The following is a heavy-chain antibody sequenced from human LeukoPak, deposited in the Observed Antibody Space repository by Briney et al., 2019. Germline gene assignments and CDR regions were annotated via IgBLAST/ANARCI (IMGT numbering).Heavy chain of an antibody. D-gene: IGHD3-22*01. J-gene: IGHJ4*02. CDR1: GGSISICY. Sequence: PSETLSLTCTVSGGSISICYWSWIRQPPGKGLEWIGYIYYSGSTNYNPSLKSRVTISVDTSKNQFSLKLSSVTAADTAVYYCARHEQRGYYDSSGSADYWGQGTLVTVSS. CDR3: ARHEQRGYYDSSGSADY. V-gene: IGHV4-59*01. CDR2: IYYSGST.